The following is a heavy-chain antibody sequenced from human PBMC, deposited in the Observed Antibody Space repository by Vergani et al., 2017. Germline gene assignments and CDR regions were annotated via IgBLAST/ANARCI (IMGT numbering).Heavy chain of an antibody. Sequence: EVQLVESGGGLVQPGGSLRLSCAASGFTFSSYWMSWVRQAQGKGLEWVANIQQDGSEKYYVDSVKGRFTISRDNAKNSLYLQMNSLRAEDTAVYYCARAVADTYYYYGMDVWGQGTTVTVSS. J-gene: IGHJ6*02. CDR3: ARAVADTYYYYGMDV. CDR1: GFTFSSYW. CDR2: IQQDGSEK. D-gene: IGHD6-19*01. V-gene: IGHV3-7*03.